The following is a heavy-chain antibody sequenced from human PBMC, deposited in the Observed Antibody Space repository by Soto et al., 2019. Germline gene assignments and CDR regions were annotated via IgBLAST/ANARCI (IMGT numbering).Heavy chain of an antibody. CDR1: GYTLTELS. V-gene: IGHV1-24*01. D-gene: IGHD6-13*01. Sequence: ASVKVSCKVPGYTLTELSMHWVLQAPGKGLEWMGGFDPEDGETIYAQKFQGRVTMTEDTSTDTAYMELSSLRSEDTAVYYCATLDSSRRYFDYWGQGTLVTVSS. CDR2: FDPEDGET. CDR3: ATLDSSRRYFDY. J-gene: IGHJ4*02.